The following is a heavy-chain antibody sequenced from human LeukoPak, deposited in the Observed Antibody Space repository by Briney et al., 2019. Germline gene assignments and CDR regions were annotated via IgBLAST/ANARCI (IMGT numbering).Heavy chain of an antibody. CDR2: ISPTGSTT. Sequence: GALRLSCAASGFTFSGHWMHWARQLPGKGLVWVSRISPTGSTTSYADSVKGRFTVSRDNAKNTLHLQVNNLRAEDTAVYYCARGPNSNWSGLDFWGQGTLLTVSS. V-gene: IGHV3-74*01. J-gene: IGHJ4*02. CDR1: GFTFSGHW. D-gene: IGHD6-6*01. CDR3: ARGPNSNWSGLDF.